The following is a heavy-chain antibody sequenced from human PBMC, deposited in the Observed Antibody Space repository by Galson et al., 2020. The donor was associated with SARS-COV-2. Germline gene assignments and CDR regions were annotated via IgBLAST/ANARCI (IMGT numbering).Heavy chain of an antibody. CDR3: ARGRDGYSSAGAFDV. CDR2: VWTSGST. J-gene: IGHJ3*01. D-gene: IGHD2-15*01. V-gene: IGHV4-4*07. Sequence: SETLSLTCTVSRGSIDSYYWSWIRQPAGKGLEWIGRVWTSGSTNYNPSLKSRLTLSVDVSKNQFSLRLSSVTAADTAMYDCARGRDGYSSAGAFDVWGQGTMVTVSS. CDR1: RGSIDSYY.